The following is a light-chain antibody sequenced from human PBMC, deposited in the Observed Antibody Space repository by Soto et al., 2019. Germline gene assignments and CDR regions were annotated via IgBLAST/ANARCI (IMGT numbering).Light chain of an antibody. Sequence: EIVLTQSPATLSLSPGERATLSCWASQSVSNYFVWYQQKPGQAPRLLIYDASKRATGIPARFSGSGSGTDFTLTISRLEPEDFALYYCQQYATSPLTFGGGTKVDIK. CDR2: DAS. CDR3: QQYATSPLT. V-gene: IGKV3-11*01. J-gene: IGKJ4*01. CDR1: QSVSNY.